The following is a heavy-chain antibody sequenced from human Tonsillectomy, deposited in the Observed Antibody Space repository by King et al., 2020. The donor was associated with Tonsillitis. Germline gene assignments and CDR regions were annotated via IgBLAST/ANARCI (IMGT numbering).Heavy chain of an antibody. Sequence: EVQLVESGGGVVQPGGSLRLSCAASGFTFDDYAMHWVRQAPGKGLEWVSLIIGDGGSTYYADSVKGRFTISRDNSKNSLYLQTNSLRTEDTALYYCAQSRSYYDFWSGSQDYYYMDVWGKGTTVTVSS. J-gene: IGHJ6*03. D-gene: IGHD3-3*01. CDR2: IIGDGGST. CDR3: AQSRSYYDFWSGSQDYYYMDV. V-gene: IGHV3-43*02. CDR1: GFTFDDYA.